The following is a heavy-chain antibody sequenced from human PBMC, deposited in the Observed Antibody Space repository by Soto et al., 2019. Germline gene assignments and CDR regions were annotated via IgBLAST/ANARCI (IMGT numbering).Heavy chain of an antibody. J-gene: IGHJ6*02. CDR1: GFTVSSNY. V-gene: IGHV3-53*04. CDR2: IYSGGST. CDR3: ARASSSYYYYGMDV. D-gene: IGHD6-13*01. Sequence: GGSLRLSCAASGFTVSSNYMSWVRQAPGKGLEWVSVIYSGGSTYYADSVKGRFTISRHNSKNTLYLQMNSLRAEDTAVYYCARASSSYYYYGMDVWGQGTTVTVSS.